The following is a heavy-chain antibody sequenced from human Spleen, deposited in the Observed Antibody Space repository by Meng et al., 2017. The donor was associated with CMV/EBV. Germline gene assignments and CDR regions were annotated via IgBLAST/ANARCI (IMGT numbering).Heavy chain of an antibody. J-gene: IGHJ6*02. Sequence: GESLKISCAASGFTFSSYSMNWVRQAPGKGLEWVSSISSSSSYIYYADSVKGRFTISRDNSKNTLFLQMNSLRAEDTALYYCTKTISARGFSYGMDVWGQGTTVTVSS. CDR3: TKTISARGFSYGMDV. CDR1: GFTFSSYS. CDR2: ISSSSSYI. V-gene: IGHV3-21*01. D-gene: IGHD5-24*01.